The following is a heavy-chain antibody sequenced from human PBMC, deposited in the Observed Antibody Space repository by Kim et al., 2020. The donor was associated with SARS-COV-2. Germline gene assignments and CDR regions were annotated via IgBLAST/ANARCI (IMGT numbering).Heavy chain of an antibody. CDR3: ARDPRGGVLGPGYYGMYV. Sequence: SETLSLTCTVSGGSVSSGSYYWSWIRQPPGKGLEWIGYIYYSGSTNYNPSLKSRVTISVDTSKNQFSLKLSSVTAADTAVYYCARDPRGGVLGPGYYGMYVWGQGTTVTVSS. V-gene: IGHV4-61*01. CDR2: IYYSGST. CDR1: GGSVSSGSYY. D-gene: IGHD3-10*01. J-gene: IGHJ6*02.